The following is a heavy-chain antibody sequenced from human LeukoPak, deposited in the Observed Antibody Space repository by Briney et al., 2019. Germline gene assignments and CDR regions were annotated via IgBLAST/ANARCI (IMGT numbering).Heavy chain of an antibody. CDR3: ARGRKSGGAFDI. CDR2: ISSSSSYI. J-gene: IGHJ3*02. CDR1: GFTFSSYS. D-gene: IGHD1-14*01. V-gene: IGHV3-21*01. Sequence: GGSLRLSCAASGFTFSSYSMNWVRQAPGKGLEWVSSISSSSSYIYYADSVKGRFTISRDNAKNSLYLQMNSLRAENTAVYYCARGRKSGGAFDIWGQGTMVTVSS.